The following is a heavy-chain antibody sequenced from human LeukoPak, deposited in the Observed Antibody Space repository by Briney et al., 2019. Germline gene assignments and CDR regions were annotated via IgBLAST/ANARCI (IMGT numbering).Heavy chain of an antibody. CDR2: IYTSGST. D-gene: IGHD1-26*01. V-gene: IGHV4-4*09. CDR1: GGSISSYY. J-gene: IGHJ4*02. CDR3: ARRGAHFFDY. Sequence: SETLSLTCTVSGGSISSYYWSWIRQPPGKGLEWIGYIYTSGSTNYNPSLKSRVTISVDTSKNQFTLNLSSVSAADTAVYYCARRGAHFFDYWGLGTLVTVSS.